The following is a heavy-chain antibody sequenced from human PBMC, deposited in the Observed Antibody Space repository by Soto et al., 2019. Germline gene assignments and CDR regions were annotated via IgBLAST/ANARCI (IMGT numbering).Heavy chain of an antibody. V-gene: IGHV3-33*01. CDR2: IWADGIHK. J-gene: IGHJ3*01. CDR3: VRERGPYDGFDF. CDR1: GFSFNTYG. Sequence: QVQLLDSGGGVVQPGMSLRLSCAASGFSFNTYGMHWVRQAPGKGLEWVAVIWADGIHKYYVDAVEGRFTISRDNSKNTLELQMDALRAEDTALYYCVRERGPYDGFDFWGQGTMVSVSS.